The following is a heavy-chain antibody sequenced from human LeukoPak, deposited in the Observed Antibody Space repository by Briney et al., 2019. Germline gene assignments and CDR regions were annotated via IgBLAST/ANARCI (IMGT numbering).Heavy chain of an antibody. V-gene: IGHV4-34*01. J-gene: IGHJ4*02. Sequence: PSETLSLTCAVYGGSFSGYYWSWIRQPPGKGLEWIGEINHSRSTNYNPSLKSRVTISVDTSKNQFSLKLSSVTAADTAVYYCARGNNGTGNFDYWGQGTLVTVSS. CDR3: ARGNNGTGNFDY. CDR1: GGSFSGYY. CDR2: INHSRST. D-gene: IGHD3/OR15-3a*01.